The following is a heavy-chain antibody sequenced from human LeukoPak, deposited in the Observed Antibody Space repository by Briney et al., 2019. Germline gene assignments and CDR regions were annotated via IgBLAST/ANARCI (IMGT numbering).Heavy chain of an antibody. V-gene: IGHV4-59*01. D-gene: IGHD3-3*01. CDR3: ARGMDLTMFWSGYWFDP. CDR1: GGSISSYY. J-gene: IGHJ5*02. CDR2: IFYSGST. Sequence: SETLSLTCTVSGGSISSYYWSWIRQPPGKGLEWIGQIFYSGSTNYNPSLKSRVTISVDTSKNQFSLSLSSVTTADTAVYYCARGMDLTMFWSGYWFDPWGQGTLVIVSS.